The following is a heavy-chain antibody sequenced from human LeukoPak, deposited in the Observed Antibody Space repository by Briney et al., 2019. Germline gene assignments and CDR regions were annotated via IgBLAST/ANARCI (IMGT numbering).Heavy chain of an antibody. V-gene: IGHV1-18*01. J-gene: IGHJ4*02. CDR2: ISAQHGQT. Sequence: ASVKVSCKTSGYSENFYGITWVRQIAGQGLEWMGWISAQHGQTEYAPNSQDRVTMTTDTYTNTAYMELRSLRSDDTAVYYCAGSLGYCTSNVCYLKYWGQGTLVTVSS. CDR3: AGSLGYCTSNVCYLKY. CDR1: GYSENFYG. D-gene: IGHD2-8*01.